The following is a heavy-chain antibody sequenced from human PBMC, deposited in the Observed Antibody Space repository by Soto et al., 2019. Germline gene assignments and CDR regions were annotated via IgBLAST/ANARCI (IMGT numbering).Heavy chain of an antibody. V-gene: IGHV4-4*07. CDR1: GGSISNSY. CDR2: IYYSGST. D-gene: IGHD3-22*01. CDR3: AREDSSYGMDV. Sequence: SETLSLTCTVSGGSISNSYWSWIRQSAGKGLEWIGRIYYSGSTNYNPSLKSRVTISVDTSKNQFSLKLSSVTAADTAVYYCAREDSSYGMDVWGQGTTVTVSS. J-gene: IGHJ6*02.